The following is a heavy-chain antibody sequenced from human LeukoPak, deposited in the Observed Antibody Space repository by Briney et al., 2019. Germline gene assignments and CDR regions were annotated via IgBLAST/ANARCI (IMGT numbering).Heavy chain of an antibody. J-gene: IGHJ4*02. D-gene: IGHD2-2*01. CDR2: INHSGST. Sequence: AETLSLTCAVYGGSFRGYYWSWIRQPPGKGLEWIGYINHSGSTNYNPSLKSRVTISLDTSMKKFSLKLSSVTAAHAAVYYCASTERCSTTCPLDYWGQGTLVTVSS. V-gene: IGHV4-34*01. CDR1: GGSFRGYY. CDR3: ASTERCSTTCPLDY.